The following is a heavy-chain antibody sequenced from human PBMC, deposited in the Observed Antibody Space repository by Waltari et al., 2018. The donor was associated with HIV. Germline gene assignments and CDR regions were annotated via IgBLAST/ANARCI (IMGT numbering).Heavy chain of an antibody. J-gene: IGHJ6*02. CDR1: GFDFNTYS. CDR3: ARDRSDDFWSGPNYGMDV. V-gene: IGHV3-21*06. CDR2: IRGSNTYI. Sequence: GLVKPGESLRLSCAASGFDFNTYSMNWVRQAPGKGLEWVSSIRGSNTYIYYADSVKGRFTISRDNAKNSLYLQMSSLRAEDTAVYYCARDRSDDFWSGPNYGMDVWGQGTTVTVSS. D-gene: IGHD3-3*01.